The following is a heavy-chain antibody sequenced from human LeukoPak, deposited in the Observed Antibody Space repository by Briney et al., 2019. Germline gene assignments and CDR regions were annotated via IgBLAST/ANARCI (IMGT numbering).Heavy chain of an antibody. V-gene: IGHV1-2*02. Sequence: ASVKVSCKASGYTFTGYYMHWVRQAPGQGLEWMGWINPNSGGTNYAQKFQGRVTMTRDTSISTAYMELSRLRSDDTAVYYCTVKGMYYDFWSGYYTGAAPYYYYGMDVWGQGTTVTVSS. CDR1: GYTFTGYY. J-gene: IGHJ6*02. D-gene: IGHD3-3*01. CDR3: TVKGMYYDFWSGYYTGAAPYYYYGMDV. CDR2: INPNSGGT.